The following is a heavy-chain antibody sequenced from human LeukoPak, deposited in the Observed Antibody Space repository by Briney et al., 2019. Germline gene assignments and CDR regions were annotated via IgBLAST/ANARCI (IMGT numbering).Heavy chain of an antibody. D-gene: IGHD2/OR15-2a*01. Sequence: ASVKVSCKTSGYTFTGYYIHWVRQAPGQGLEWIGRINPNSGDTNYAQKFQGRVTMTRDTSISTAYMELSRLRFDDTAVYYCARDPRLSNWFDPWGQGTLVTVS. V-gene: IGHV1-2*06. J-gene: IGHJ5*02. CDR3: ARDPRLSNWFDP. CDR2: INPNSGDT. CDR1: GYTFTGYY.